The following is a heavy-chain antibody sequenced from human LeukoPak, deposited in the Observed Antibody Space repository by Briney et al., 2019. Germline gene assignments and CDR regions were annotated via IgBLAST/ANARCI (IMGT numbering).Heavy chain of an antibody. Sequence: GGSLRLSCAASGFTFSSYGMHWVRQAPGKGLEWVAVIWYDGSNKYYADSVKGRFTTSRDNSKNTLYLQMNSLRAEDTAVYYCARGTPPYSSSWYFLITPIDYWGQGTLVTVSS. J-gene: IGHJ4*02. V-gene: IGHV3-33*01. CDR3: ARGTPPYSSSWYFLITPIDY. CDR1: GFTFSSYG. CDR2: IWYDGSNK. D-gene: IGHD6-13*01.